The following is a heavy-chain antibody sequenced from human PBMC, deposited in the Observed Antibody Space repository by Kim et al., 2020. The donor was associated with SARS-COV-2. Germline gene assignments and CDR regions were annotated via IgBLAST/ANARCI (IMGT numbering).Heavy chain of an antibody. CDR3: ARHPPMVRRKYYNNSVVYGMDV. D-gene: IGHD3-10*01. J-gene: IGHJ6*02. CDR2: IDPSDSYT. Sequence: GESLKISCKGSGYSFTSYWISWVRQMPGKGLEWMGRIDPSDSYTNYSPSFQGHVTISADKSISTAYLQWSSLKASDTAMYYCARHPPMVRRKYYNNSVVYGMDVWGQGTTVTVSS. CDR1: GYSFTSYW. V-gene: IGHV5-10-1*01.